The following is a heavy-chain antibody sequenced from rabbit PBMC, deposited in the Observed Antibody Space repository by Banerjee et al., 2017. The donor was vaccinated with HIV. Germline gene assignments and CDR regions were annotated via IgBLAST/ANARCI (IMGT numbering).Heavy chain of an antibody. CDR3: ARDLTGVTGWNFNL. D-gene: IGHD7-1*01. J-gene: IGHJ4*01. V-gene: IGHV1S43*01. CDR2: IYTSSGST. Sequence: QEQLEESGGDLVKPEGSLTLTCTASGFSFSNGYVMCWVRQAPGKGLELIACIYTSSGSTWYASWVNGRFTISRSTSLNTVTLQMTSLTAADTATYFCARDLTGVTGWNFNLWGPGTLVTVS. CDR1: GFSFSNGYV.